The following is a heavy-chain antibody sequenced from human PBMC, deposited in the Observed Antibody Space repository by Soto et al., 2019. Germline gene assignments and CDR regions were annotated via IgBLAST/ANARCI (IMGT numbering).Heavy chain of an antibody. D-gene: IGHD1-1*01. Sequence: QVQVQQWGAGLLKFSETLSLPWPVNGGSFIGGHWNWIRQPPGKGLEWIGEASHTGGTNYNPSLESRVTISVDRSRNQLSLKLTSVSAADTAVYYCARSRNLDVWGPGTTVIVSS. CDR1: GGSFIGGH. V-gene: IGHV4-34*01. CDR2: ASHTGGT. J-gene: IGHJ6*02. CDR3: ARSRNLDV.